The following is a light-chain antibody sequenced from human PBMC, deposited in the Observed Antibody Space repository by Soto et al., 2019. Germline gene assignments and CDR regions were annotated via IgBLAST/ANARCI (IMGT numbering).Light chain of an antibody. V-gene: IGLV2-14*01. CDR2: EVT. CDR3: ASFTTTSTRV. Sequence: QSFLTQPASVSGSPGRSITVSCTGTSSDIGSYNYVSWYQQHPGKVPKLIIYEVTNRPSGVSNRFSGSKSGNTASLTISGLQAEDAADYYCASFTTTSTRVFGTGTKVTVL. J-gene: IGLJ1*01. CDR1: SSDIGSYNY.